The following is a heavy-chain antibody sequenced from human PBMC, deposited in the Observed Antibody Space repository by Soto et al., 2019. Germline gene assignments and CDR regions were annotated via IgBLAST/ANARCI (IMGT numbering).Heavy chain of an antibody. Sequence: EVQLLESGGGLVQRGGSLRLSCAASGYTFSSYAMNWVRQAPWKGLEWVSGISGSGGSTYYADSVKGRFTISRDNSKNTLYLQMNSLRAEDTAVYYCAKIQHTFYYDTSGYYPWGQGTLVTVSS. V-gene: IGHV3-23*01. D-gene: IGHD3-22*01. CDR2: ISGSGGST. CDR3: AKIQHTFYYDTSGYYP. CDR1: GYTFSSYA. J-gene: IGHJ5*02.